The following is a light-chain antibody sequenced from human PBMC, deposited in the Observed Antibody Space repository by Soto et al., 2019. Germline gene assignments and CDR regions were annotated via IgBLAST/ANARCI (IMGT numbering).Light chain of an antibody. CDR3: TSWTTSTTMK. CDR1: SSDVGAYNY. Sequence: QSVLTQPASVSGSPGQSITISCTGTSSDVGAYNYVSWYQQHLGKAPKLMIYDVNIRPSGVSNRFSGSKSGNTASLTISGLQAEDEADYYCTSWTTSTTMKFGGGTQLTVL. J-gene: IGLJ2*01. CDR2: DVN. V-gene: IGLV2-14*01.